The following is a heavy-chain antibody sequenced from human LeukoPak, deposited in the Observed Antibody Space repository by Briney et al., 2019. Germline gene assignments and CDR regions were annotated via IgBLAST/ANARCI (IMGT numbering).Heavy chain of an antibody. CDR1: GFSFSGSD. J-gene: IGHJ4*02. V-gene: IGHV3-48*01. Sequence: SGGSLRLSCAASGFSFSGSDMNWVRQAPGKGLEWVSHISSSSTAIYYADSMKGRFTISRDNAKDSLYLQMNSLRAEDTAVYYCATDLTYCGQGTLVTVSS. CDR3: ATDLTY. D-gene: IGHD3-9*01. CDR2: ISSSSTAI.